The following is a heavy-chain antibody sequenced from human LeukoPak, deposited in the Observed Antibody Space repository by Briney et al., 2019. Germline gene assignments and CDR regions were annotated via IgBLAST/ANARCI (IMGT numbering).Heavy chain of an antibody. D-gene: IGHD4-17*01. CDR1: GGSFSGYY. J-gene: IGHJ4*02. Sequence: SETLSLTCAVYGGSFSGYYWSWIRQPPGKGLEWIGEINHSGSTNYNPSLKSRVTISVDTSENQFSLKLSSVTAADTAVYYCARALTFYGDYGGGWDYWGQGTLVTVSS. CDR3: ARALTFYGDYGGGWDY. CDR2: INHSGST. V-gene: IGHV4-34*01.